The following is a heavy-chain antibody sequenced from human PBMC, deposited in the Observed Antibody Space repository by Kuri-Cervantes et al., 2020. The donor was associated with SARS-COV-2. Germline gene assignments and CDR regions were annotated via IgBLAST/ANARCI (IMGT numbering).Heavy chain of an antibody. CDR2: INPSGGST. J-gene: IGHJ6*02. Sequence: ASVKVSCKASGYTFTSYYMHWVRQAPGQGLEWMGIINPSGGSTSYAQKFQGRVTMTRDTSTSTVYMELSSLRSDDTAVYYCARDTGMTTVPKDYYYGMDVWGQGTTVTVSS. CDR3: ARDTGMTTVPKDYYYGMDV. CDR1: GYTFTSYY. D-gene: IGHD4-17*01. V-gene: IGHV1-46*01.